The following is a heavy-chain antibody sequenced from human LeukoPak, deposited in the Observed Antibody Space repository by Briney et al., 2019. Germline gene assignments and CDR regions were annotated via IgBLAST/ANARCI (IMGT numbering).Heavy chain of an antibody. D-gene: IGHD2-21*01. CDR2: IYYSGST. J-gene: IGHJ3*02. CDR3: ARDSVRRIVVVIARYGFDI. V-gene: IGHV4-39*02. Sequence: SETLSLTCTVSGGSISSSNYYWGWIRQPPGKGLEWIGSIYYSGSTYYNPSLKSRVTISVDTSKNQFSLKLSSVTAADTAVYYCARDSVRRIVVVIARYGFDIWGQGTMVTVSS. CDR1: GGSISSSNYY.